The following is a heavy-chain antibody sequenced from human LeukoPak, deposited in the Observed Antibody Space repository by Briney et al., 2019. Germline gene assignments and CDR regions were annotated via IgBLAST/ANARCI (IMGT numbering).Heavy chain of an antibody. CDR1: GLTFSSYG. Sequence: GGSLRLSCAASGLTFSSYGMHWVRQAPGKGLEWVAVIWYDGSNKYYADSVKGRFTISRDNSKNTLYLQMNSLRAEDTAVYYCARAVLYCSSTSCYVEYYFDYWGQGTLVTVSS. D-gene: IGHD2-2*01. V-gene: IGHV3-33*01. CDR2: IWYDGSNK. J-gene: IGHJ4*02. CDR3: ARAVLYCSSTSCYVEYYFDY.